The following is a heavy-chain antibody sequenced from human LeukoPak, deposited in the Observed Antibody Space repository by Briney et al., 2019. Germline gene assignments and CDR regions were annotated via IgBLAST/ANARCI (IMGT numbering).Heavy chain of an antibody. Sequence: PGGSLRLSCAASGFTFSSYAMHWVRQAPGKGLEWVSAISSDGNNKYYADSVKGRFTISRDNSKNTLYLQMNSLRAEDTAVYYYAKDPRTYYRRGYYFDYWGQGTLVAVSS. CDR1: GFTFSSYA. CDR3: AKDPRTYYRRGYYFDY. J-gene: IGHJ4*02. V-gene: IGHV3-30-3*01. CDR2: ISSDGNNK. D-gene: IGHD3-22*01.